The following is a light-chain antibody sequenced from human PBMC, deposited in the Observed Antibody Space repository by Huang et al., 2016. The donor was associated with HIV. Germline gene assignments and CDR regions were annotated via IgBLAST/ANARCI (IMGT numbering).Light chain of an antibody. CDR2: DAF. CDR1: QDIRNH. J-gene: IGKJ4*01. CDR3: QQFDNSLT. V-gene: IGKV1-33*01. Sequence: DIQMTQSPSSLSASVGDRVTITCQASQDIRNHLNWYQLKPGKAPNLLIYDAFSLQTGVPSRFSGSGSGTDYTLIISSLQPEDFATYYCQQFDNSLTFGAGTKVEIK.